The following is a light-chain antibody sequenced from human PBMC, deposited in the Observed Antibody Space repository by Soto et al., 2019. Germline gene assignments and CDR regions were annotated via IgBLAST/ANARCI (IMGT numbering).Light chain of an antibody. CDR3: QQFNNWPTIT. Sequence: PGERATLSCSASENVYSYLAWYRQAPGQPPSLLIYDASNRAAGVPARFSGSGSGTDFTLTISSLEPEDFADYYCQQFNNWPTITFGQGTRLEI. V-gene: IGKV3-11*01. CDR1: ENVYSY. CDR2: DAS. J-gene: IGKJ5*01.